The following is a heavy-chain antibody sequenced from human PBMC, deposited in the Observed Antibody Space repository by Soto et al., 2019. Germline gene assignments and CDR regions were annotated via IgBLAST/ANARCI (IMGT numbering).Heavy chain of an antibody. J-gene: IGHJ6*02. CDR3: AKDRVQLWSYGMDV. CDR1: GFTFSSYG. CDR2: ISYDGSNK. V-gene: IGHV3-30*18. Sequence: GGSLGLSCAASGFTFSSYGMHWVRQAPGKGLEWVAVISYDGSNKYYADSVKGRFTISRDSSKNTLYLQMNSLRAEDTAVYYCAKDRVQLWSYGMDVWGQGTTVTVSS. D-gene: IGHD5-18*01.